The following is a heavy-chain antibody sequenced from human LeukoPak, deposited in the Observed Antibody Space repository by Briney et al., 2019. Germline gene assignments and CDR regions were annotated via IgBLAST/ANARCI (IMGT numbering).Heavy chain of an antibody. CDR1: GGTFSSYA. CDR3: ARAGYSSSWLYYYYMDV. CDR2: IIPIFGTA. Sequence: APVKVSCKASGGTFSSYAISWVRQAPGQGLEWMGGIIPIFGTANYAQKFQGRVTITTDESTSTAYMELSSLRSEDTAVYYCARAGYSSSWLYYYYMDVWGKGTTVTVSS. D-gene: IGHD6-13*01. V-gene: IGHV1-69*05. J-gene: IGHJ6*03.